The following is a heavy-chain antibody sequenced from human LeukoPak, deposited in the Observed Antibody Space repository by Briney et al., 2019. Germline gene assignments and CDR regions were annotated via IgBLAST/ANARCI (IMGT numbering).Heavy chain of an antibody. CDR2: IRSKAYGGTT. J-gene: IGHJ4*02. V-gene: IGHV3-49*04. D-gene: IGHD6-19*01. CDR1: GFTFGDYA. Sequence: GGSLRLSCTASGFTFGDYAMSWVRQAPGKGLEWVGFIRSKAYGGTTEYAASVKGRFTISRDDSKSIAYLQMNSLKTEDTAVYYCTRAVEAVRSPGSGPRSQPDYWGQGTLVTVSS. CDR3: TRAVEAVRSPGSGPRSQPDY.